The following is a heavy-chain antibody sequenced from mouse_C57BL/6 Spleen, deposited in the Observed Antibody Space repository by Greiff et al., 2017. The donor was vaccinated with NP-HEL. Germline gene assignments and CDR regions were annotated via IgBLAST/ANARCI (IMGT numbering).Heavy chain of an antibody. D-gene: IGHD3-3*01. V-gene: IGHV5-9*01. CDR3: ARDGGLRAWWYFDV. CDR2: ISGGGGNT. CDR1: GFTFSSYT. Sequence: EVQLQESGGGLVKPGGSLKLSCAASGFTFSSYTMSWVRQTPEKRLEWVATISGGGGNTYYPDSVKGRFTISRDNAKNTLYLQMSSLRSEDTALYYCARDGGLRAWWYFDVWGTGTTVTVSS. J-gene: IGHJ1*03.